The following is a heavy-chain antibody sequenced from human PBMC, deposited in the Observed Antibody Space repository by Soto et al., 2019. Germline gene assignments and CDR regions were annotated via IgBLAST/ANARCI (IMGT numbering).Heavy chain of an antibody. CDR1: GYTFTSYA. V-gene: IGHV1-3*01. D-gene: IGHD2-15*01. J-gene: IGHJ1*01. CDR3: ARAEGYCSGGSCYSGYFQH. Sequence: QVQLVQSGAEVKKPGASVKVSCKASGYTFTSYAMHWVRQAPGQRLEWMGWINAGNGNTKYSQKFQGRVTITRDTSASTAYMELSSLRSEDTAVYYCARAEGYCSGGSCYSGYFQHWGQGTLVTVSS. CDR2: INAGNGNT.